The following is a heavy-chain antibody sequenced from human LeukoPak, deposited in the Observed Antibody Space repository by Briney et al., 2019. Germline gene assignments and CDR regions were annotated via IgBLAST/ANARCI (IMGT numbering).Heavy chain of an antibody. D-gene: IGHD6-13*01. Sequence: SETLSLTCTVSGGSISSGGYYWSWIRQPPGKGLEWIGSINYGGTTYYNPSLKSRVTISVDTSKSQFSLKLSSVTSADTAVYYCARRHSSSWYPGYDYWGQGTLVTVSS. V-gene: IGHV4-39*01. CDR2: INYGGTT. CDR3: ARRHSSSWYPGYDY. J-gene: IGHJ4*02. CDR1: GGSISSGGYY.